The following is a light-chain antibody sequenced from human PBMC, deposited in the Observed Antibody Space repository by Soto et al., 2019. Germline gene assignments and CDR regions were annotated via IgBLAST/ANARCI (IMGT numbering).Light chain of an antibody. Sequence: QSVLTQSPSVSGTPGQGVTISCSGGTSNIGTYTVNWYQQLPGTAPKVLIYGDNQRPSGVADRFSGSKSGTSASLAISGLQSEDEADYYCQSYDSTLSARYVFGTGTKLTVL. CDR2: GDN. CDR1: TSNIGTYT. J-gene: IGLJ1*01. V-gene: IGLV1-44*01. CDR3: QSYDSTLSARYV.